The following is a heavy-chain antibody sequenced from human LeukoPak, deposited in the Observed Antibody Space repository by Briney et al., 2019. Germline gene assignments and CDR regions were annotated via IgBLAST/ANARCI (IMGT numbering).Heavy chain of an antibody. CDR3: AGSPGYHPDY. CDR1: GGSISSYY. Sequence: PSETLSLTCTVSGGSISSYYWSWIRQPPGKGLEWIGYIYYSGSTNYNPSLKSRVTISVDTSKNQFSLKLSSVTAADTAVYYCAGSPGYHPDYWGQGTLVTVSS. V-gene: IGHV4-59*08. D-gene: IGHD2-2*01. CDR2: IYYSGST. J-gene: IGHJ4*02.